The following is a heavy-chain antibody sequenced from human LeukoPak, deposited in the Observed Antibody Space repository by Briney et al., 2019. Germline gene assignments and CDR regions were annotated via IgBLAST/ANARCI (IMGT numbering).Heavy chain of an antibody. CDR1: GDSVTNINYY. CDR3: ARHEYSGSYYGLSWFDT. V-gene: IGHV4-39*01. CDR2: IYYSGYT. Sequence: PSETLSLTCTVSGDSVTNINYYWGWIRQPPGKGLEWIGSIYYSGYTYDNPSLNSRVAISVDTSKNQCSLKLTSVTAADTAVYYCARHEYSGSYYGLSWFDTWGQGTLVTVSS. D-gene: IGHD1-26*01. J-gene: IGHJ5*02.